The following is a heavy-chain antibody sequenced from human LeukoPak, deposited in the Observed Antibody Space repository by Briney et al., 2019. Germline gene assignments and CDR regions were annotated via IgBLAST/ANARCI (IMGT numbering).Heavy chain of an antibody. V-gene: IGHV4-34*01. CDR3: ATNCSSTSCYGVSLGC. CDR2: INHSGST. D-gene: IGHD2-2*01. Sequence: PSETLSLTCAVYGGSFSGYYWTWIRQPPGKGLEWIGEINHSGSTNYNPSLKSRVTISVDTSKNQFSLKLSSVTAADTAVYYCATNCSSTSCYGVSLGCWGQGTLVTVSS. CDR1: GGSFSGYY. J-gene: IGHJ4*02.